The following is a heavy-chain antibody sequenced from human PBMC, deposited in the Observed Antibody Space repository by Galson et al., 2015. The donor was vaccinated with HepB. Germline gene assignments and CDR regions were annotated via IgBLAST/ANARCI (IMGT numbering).Heavy chain of an antibody. Sequence: SLRLSCAASGFTFGDYAMSWVRQAPGKGLEWVGFIRSKAYGGTTEYAASVKGRFTISRDDSKSIAYLQMNSLKTEDTAVYYCTRVLGVVVVPAAIGGGHPMDVWGQGTTVTVSS. CDR2: IRSKAYGGTT. J-gene: IGHJ6*02. D-gene: IGHD2-2*01. CDR1: GFTFGDYA. V-gene: IGHV3-49*04. CDR3: TRVLGVVVVPAAIGGGHPMDV.